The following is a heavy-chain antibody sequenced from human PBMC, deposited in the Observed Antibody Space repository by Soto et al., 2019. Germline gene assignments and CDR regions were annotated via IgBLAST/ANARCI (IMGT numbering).Heavy chain of an antibody. Sequence: SETLSLTCTVSGGSISSGDYYWSWIRQHPGKGLEWIGYIYYSGSTYYNPSLKSRVTISVDTSKNQFSLKLSSVTAADTAVYYCARVGYYDSSGYQVAFDIWGQGTMVTVSS. D-gene: IGHD3-22*01. V-gene: IGHV4-31*03. CDR3: ARVGYYDSSGYQVAFDI. J-gene: IGHJ3*02. CDR1: GGSISSGDYY. CDR2: IYYSGST.